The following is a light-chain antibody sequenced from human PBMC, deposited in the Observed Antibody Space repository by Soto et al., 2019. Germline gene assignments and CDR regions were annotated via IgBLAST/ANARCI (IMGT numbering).Light chain of an antibody. Sequence: IQMTQSPSSLSASVGDRVTITCRASQGVRDDVGWYQQKPGKAPKLLIYSASTLQSGVPSRFSGSGSGTDFTLTICGLQPEDFATYYCLQESNYPLTFGGGTKVDIK. CDR3: LQESNYPLT. CDR1: QGVRDD. CDR2: SAS. J-gene: IGKJ4*01. V-gene: IGKV1-6*01.